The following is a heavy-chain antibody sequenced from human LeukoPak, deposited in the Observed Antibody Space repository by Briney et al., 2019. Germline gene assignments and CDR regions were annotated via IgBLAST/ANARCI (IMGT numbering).Heavy chain of an antibody. CDR1: GFTLSRYW. Sequence: PGGSLRLSCEASGFTLSRYWMHWVRQTPGKGLEWVANIKEDGSEKDYVDSVKGRFTISRDNAKNLLYLQMSSLRAEDTAVYYCAREFSSSSGMDVWGQGTTVTVSS. CDR2: IKEDGSEK. J-gene: IGHJ6*02. CDR3: AREFSSSSGMDV. V-gene: IGHV3-7*01. D-gene: IGHD6-6*01.